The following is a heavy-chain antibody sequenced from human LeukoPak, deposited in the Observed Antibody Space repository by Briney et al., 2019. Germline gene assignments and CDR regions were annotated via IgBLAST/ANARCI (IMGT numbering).Heavy chain of an antibody. CDR2: IYYSGST. CDR1: GGSLSSSSYY. Sequence: PSETLSLTCTVSGGSLSSSSYYWGWLRQPPGKGLEWIGSIYYSGSTYYNPSLKSRVTISVDTSKNPFSLKLSSGTAADTAVYYCARRGHSSGWTALDAFDIWGQGTMVTVSS. V-gene: IGHV4-39*01. CDR3: ARRGHSSGWTALDAFDI. D-gene: IGHD6-19*01. J-gene: IGHJ3*02.